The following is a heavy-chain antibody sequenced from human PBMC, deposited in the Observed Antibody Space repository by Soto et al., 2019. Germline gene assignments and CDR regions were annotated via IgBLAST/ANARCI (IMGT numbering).Heavy chain of an antibody. CDR3: AKDYYYDSSGYYWTYYFDY. CDR2: ISYDGSNK. CDR1: GFTFSSYG. V-gene: IGHV3-30*18. D-gene: IGHD3-22*01. J-gene: IGHJ4*02. Sequence: QVQLVESGGGVVQPGRSLRLSCAASGFTFSSYGMHWVRQAPGKGLEWVAVISYDGSNKYYADSVKGRFTISRDNSKNTLYLKMNSLRAEDTVVYYCAKDYYYDSSGYYWTYYFDYWGQGTLVTVSS.